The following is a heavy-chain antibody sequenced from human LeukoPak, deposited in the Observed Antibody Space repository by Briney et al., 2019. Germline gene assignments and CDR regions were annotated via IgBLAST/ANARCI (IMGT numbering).Heavy chain of an antibody. Sequence: SETLSLTCTVSGGSISSYYWSWIRQPPGKGLEWIGYIYYSGSTNYNPSLKSRVTISVDTSKNQFSLKLSSVTAADTAVYYCARERRGSGYYAFDYWGQGTLVTVSS. CDR2: IYYSGST. CDR3: ARERRGSGYYAFDY. D-gene: IGHD3-22*01. CDR1: GGSISSYY. J-gene: IGHJ4*02. V-gene: IGHV4-59*01.